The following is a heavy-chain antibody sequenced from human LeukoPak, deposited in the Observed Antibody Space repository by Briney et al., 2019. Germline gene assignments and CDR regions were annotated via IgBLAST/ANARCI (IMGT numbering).Heavy chain of an antibody. CDR2: VSYDGSNK. CDR1: GFTFSSYA. CDR3: ARGQGDYDY. Sequence: RGSLSLSRAASGFTFSSYAMHWVGQAAGKGLEWVAVVSYDGSNKYYADSVKGRFTISRDNAKNTLYLQMNSLRAEDTAVYYCARGQGDYDYWGQGTVVSVSS. V-gene: IGHV3-30-3*01. J-gene: IGHJ4*02.